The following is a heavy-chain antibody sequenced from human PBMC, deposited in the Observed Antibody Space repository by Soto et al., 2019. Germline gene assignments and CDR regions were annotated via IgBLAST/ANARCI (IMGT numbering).Heavy chain of an antibody. CDR3: ARTYVPGIAGFDP. CDR1: GFTFSNYF. CDR2: MSGDGKTI. Sequence: GGSLRLSCAASGFTFSNYFMHCVRQVPGEGLVWVSRMSGDGKTISYADSVKGRFTISRDNAKNTLYLQMNSLRVEDTAVYYCARTYVPGIAGFDPWGQGTLVTVSS. V-gene: IGHV3-74*01. J-gene: IGHJ5*02. D-gene: IGHD1-1*01.